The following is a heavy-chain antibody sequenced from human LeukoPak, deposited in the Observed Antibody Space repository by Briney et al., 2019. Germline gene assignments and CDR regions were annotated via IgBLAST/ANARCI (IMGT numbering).Heavy chain of an antibody. Sequence: GGSLRLSCAASGSTFSDQYMDWVSQAPGKGLQWVGRTGNKASRYTTEYAASVKGRFTISRDDSKNSLYLQMNSLKTEDTALYYCTRGYSGRSVYAFDIWGQGTMVTVSS. CDR1: GSTFSDQY. J-gene: IGHJ3*02. D-gene: IGHD1-26*01. CDR2: TGNKASRYTT. V-gene: IGHV3-72*01. CDR3: TRGYSGRSVYAFDI.